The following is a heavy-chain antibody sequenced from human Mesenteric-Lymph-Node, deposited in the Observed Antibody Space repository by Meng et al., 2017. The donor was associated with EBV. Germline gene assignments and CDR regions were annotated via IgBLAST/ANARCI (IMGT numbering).Heavy chain of an antibody. J-gene: IGHJ5*02. V-gene: IGHV4-34*01. CDR1: GGSCSCYP. CDR3: ARGKTVGRSPWFDP. CDR2: INQCGST. D-gene: IGHD4-11*01. Sequence: YGGSCSCYPWSWILHPPGKWLACIGEINQCGSTIYNPALKSRVTISVDTSQNHFSLKLSSVTAADTAVYYCARGKTVGRSPWFDPWGQGTLVTVSS.